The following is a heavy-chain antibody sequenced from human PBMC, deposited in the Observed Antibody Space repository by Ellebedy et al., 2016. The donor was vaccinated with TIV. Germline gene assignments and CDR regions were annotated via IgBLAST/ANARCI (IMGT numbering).Heavy chain of an antibody. Sequence: GESLKISCAASGFTFSSYWVHWVRQAPGKGLVWVSRINSDWSSTSYADSVKGRITISRDNAKNTLYLQMNSLRAEDTAVYYCARGGLYSYGPLDYWGQGTLVTVSS. V-gene: IGHV3-74*01. CDR2: INSDWSST. J-gene: IGHJ4*02. CDR3: ARGGLYSYGPLDY. CDR1: GFTFSSYW. D-gene: IGHD5-18*01.